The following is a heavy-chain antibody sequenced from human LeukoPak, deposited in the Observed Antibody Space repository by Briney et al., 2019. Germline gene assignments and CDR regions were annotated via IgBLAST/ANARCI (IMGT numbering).Heavy chain of an antibody. J-gene: IGHJ4*02. V-gene: IGHV1-18*01. CDR3: ARRRSEEFDFDC. D-gene: IGHD6-19*01. Sequence: ASVKVSCKASGYIFSTYRISWVRQAPGQGLEWMGCISGYNGNTNYAQKLQGRVTMTTDTSTSTAYMELRSLRSDDTAVYYCARRRSEEFDFDCWGQGTLVTVSS. CDR2: ISGYNGNT. CDR1: GYIFSTYR.